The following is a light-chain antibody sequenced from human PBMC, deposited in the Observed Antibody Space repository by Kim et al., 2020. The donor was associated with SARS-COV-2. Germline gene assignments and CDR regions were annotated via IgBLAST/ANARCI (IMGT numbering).Light chain of an antibody. CDR1: QSNSNY. CDR3: QQSYRTPYT. V-gene: IGKV1-39*01. CDR2: AAS. Sequence: SASVGDRVTITCRASQSNSNYLNWYQQKPRKAPKLLIYAASSLQSGVPSRFSGSGSGTEFTLTISSLQREDFATYYCQQSYRTPYTSGRGTKLEI. J-gene: IGKJ2*01.